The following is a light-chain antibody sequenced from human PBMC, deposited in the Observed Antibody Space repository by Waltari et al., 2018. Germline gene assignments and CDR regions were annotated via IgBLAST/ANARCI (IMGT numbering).Light chain of an antibody. CDR3: SSYTSTSTLWV. CDR2: DVY. Sequence: QSALTQPASVSGSPGQSITISCAGTTSDVDALNYVSCYQQFPGKAPKLIIYDVYNRPSGVSTRFSGSKSGATASLTISGLQADDEAEYWCSSYTSTSTLWVFGGGTKLTV. V-gene: IGLV2-14*03. J-gene: IGLJ3*02. CDR1: TSDVDALNY.